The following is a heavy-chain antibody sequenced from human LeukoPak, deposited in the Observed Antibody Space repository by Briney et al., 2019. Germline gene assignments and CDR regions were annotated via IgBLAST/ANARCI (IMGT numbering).Heavy chain of an antibody. D-gene: IGHD4-11*01. V-gene: IGHV3-74*01. J-gene: IGHJ5*02. Sequence: PGGSLRLSCAASGFTFSSYWMHWVRQAPGKGLVWVSRINSDGSSTSYADSVKGRFTISRDNAKNTLYLQMNSLRAEDTAVYYCAREHSDYVDWFDPWGQGTLVTVSS. CDR1: GFTFSSYW. CDR3: AREHSDYVDWFDP. CDR2: INSDGSST.